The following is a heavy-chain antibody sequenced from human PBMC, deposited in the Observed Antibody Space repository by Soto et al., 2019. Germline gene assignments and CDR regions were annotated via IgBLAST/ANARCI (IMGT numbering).Heavy chain of an antibody. CDR2: IDPSDSYT. J-gene: IGHJ6*02. V-gene: IGHV5-10-1*01. D-gene: IGHD6-13*01. CDR1: GYSFTSYW. CDR3: ARHAGIAAAGYYYYGMDV. Sequence: GESLKISCKGSGYSFTSYWISWVRQMPGKGLEWMGRIDPSDSYTNYSPSFQGHVTISADKSISTAYLQWSSLKASDTAMDYCARHAGIAAAGYYYYGMDVWGQGTTVTVSS.